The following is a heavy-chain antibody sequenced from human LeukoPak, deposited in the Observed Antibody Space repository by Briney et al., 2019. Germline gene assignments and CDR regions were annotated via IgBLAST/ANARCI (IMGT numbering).Heavy chain of an antibody. CDR1: GFTFSSYD. D-gene: IGHD3-22*01. CDR3: ARERPSSSGLYYYGMDV. V-gene: IGHV3-13*01. CDR2: IGTAGDT. J-gene: IGHJ6*02. Sequence: PGGSLRLSCAASGFTFSSYDMHWVRQATGKGLEWVSAIGTAGDTYYPGSVKGRFTISRENAKNSLYLQMNSLRAGDTAVYYCARERPSSSGLYYYGMDVWGQGTTVTVSS.